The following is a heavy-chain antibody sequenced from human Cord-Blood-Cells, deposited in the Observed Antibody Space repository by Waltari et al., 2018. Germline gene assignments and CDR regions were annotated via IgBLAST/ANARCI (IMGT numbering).Heavy chain of an antibody. Sequence: QVQLQESGPGLVKPSGTLSLTCAVSGGSISSSNWWSWVRQPPGKGLEWIGEIYHSGSTNSTPSLKSRVTRSVDKSKNQFSLKLSSVTAADTAVYYCNSRSDSRGYYGVDIWGQGTMVTVSS. J-gene: IGHJ3*02. CDR2: IYHSGST. CDR1: GGSISSSNW. V-gene: IGHV4-4*02. CDR3: NSRSDSRGYYGVDI. D-gene: IGHD3-22*01.